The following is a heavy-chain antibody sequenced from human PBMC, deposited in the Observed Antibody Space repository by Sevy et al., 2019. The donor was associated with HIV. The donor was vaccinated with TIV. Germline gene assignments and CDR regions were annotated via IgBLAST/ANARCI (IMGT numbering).Heavy chain of an antibody. CDR1: GVTFSSYD. D-gene: IGHD3-3*01. CDR2: ISYDGSKK. Sequence: GGSLRLSCAASGVTFSSYDIHWVRQAPGKGLEWVAVISYDGSKKNHAESMKGRFTISRDNSKNTLYLEMSSLRPEDTAVYYCAHSSGLYGYYYGMDVWGQGTTVTVS. CDR3: AHSSGLYGYYYGMDV. V-gene: IGHV3-30*03. J-gene: IGHJ6*02.